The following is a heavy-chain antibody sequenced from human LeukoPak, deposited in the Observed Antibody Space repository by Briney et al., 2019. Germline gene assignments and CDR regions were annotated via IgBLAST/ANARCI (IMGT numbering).Heavy chain of an antibody. CDR1: GFTFSSYA. CDR2: ISSNGGST. V-gene: IGHV3-64*01. Sequence: QPGGSLRLSCAASGFTFSSYAMHWVRQAPGKGLEYVSAISSNGGSTYYANSVKGRFTISRDNSKNTLYLQMGSLRAEDMAVYYCARGVLGGDYYFDYWSQGTLVTVSS. J-gene: IGHJ4*02. D-gene: IGHD2-21*01. CDR3: ARGVLGGDYYFDY.